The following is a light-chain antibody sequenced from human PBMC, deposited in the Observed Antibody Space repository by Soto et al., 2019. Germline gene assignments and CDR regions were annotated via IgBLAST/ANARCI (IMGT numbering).Light chain of an antibody. CDR1: QSVSSY. CDR3: QQRSNWPPYT. V-gene: IGKV3-11*01. J-gene: IGKJ2*01. CDR2: DAS. Sequence: EIVLTQSPATLSLSPGERATLSCRASQSVSSYLAWYQQKPGQAPRPLIYDASNRATGIPARFSGSGSGTDFTLTISSLEPEDCAVYYCQQRSNWPPYTFGQGIKVEIK.